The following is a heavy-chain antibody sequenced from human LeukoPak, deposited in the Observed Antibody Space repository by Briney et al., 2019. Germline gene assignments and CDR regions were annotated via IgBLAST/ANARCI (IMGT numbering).Heavy chain of an antibody. CDR2: INHSGST. CDR3: GRFTRSGDSVY. J-gene: IGHJ4*02. V-gene: IGHV4-34*01. D-gene: IGHD7-27*01. Sequence: SETLSLTCAVYGGSFSGYYWSWIRQPPGKGLEWIGEINHSGSTNYNPSLKSRVTISVDTSKNQFSLKLSSVTAADTAVYYCGRFTRSGDSVYWGQGTLVTVSS. CDR1: GGSFSGYY.